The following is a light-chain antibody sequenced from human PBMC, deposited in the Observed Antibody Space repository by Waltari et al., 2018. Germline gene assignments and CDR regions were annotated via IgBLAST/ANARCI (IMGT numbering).Light chain of an antibody. CDR1: QSIATS. CDR3: QQTYGPPAWS. Sequence: DIQLTQSPPSLSASVGDRVTFTCHSSQSIATSLNWYQQKPGKAPKLLIFVASNLQNGVPSRFSGGGSGTDFILTIRSLQPEDFATYFCQQTYGPPAWSFGQGTKLEI. J-gene: IGKJ2*04. CDR2: VAS. V-gene: IGKV1-39*01.